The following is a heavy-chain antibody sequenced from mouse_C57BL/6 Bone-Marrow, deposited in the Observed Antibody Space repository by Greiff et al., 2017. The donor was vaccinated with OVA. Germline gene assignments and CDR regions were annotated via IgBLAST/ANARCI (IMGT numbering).Heavy chain of an antibody. CDR3: SEDSAVYYCAVYDGYYESDWYFDV. J-gene: IGHJ1*03. CDR1: YTFSRRVH. Sequence: SGPELARPWASVKISCQAFYTFSRRVHFAIRDTNYWMQWVKQRPGQGLEWIGAIYPGNGDTSYNQKFKVKATLTADKSSSAAYMQLSSLTSEDSAVYYCAVYDGYYESDWYFDVWGTGTTVTVSS. CDR2: GQGLEWIG. V-gene: IGHV1-87*01. D-gene: IGHD2-3*01.